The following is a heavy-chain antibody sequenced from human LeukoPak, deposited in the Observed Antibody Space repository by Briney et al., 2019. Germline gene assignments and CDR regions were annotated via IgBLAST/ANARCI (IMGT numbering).Heavy chain of an antibody. CDR1: GYSFTSYW. Sequence: GESLKISCKGSGYSFTSYWIGWVRQMPGKGLEWMGIIYPGDSDTRYSPSFQGQVTISADKSISTAYLQWSSLKASDTAMYYCARHGTAMVPPYYYYGMDVWGQGTTVTVSS. J-gene: IGHJ6*02. CDR3: ARHGTAMVPPYYYYGMDV. D-gene: IGHD5-18*01. CDR2: IYPGDSDT. V-gene: IGHV5-51*01.